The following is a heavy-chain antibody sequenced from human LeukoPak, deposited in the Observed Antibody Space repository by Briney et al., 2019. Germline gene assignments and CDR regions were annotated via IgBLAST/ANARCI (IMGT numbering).Heavy chain of an antibody. CDR3: ATSWAQYCSSTSCSRKPFDY. Sequence: GRSLRLSCAASGFTFSSYAMHWVRQAPGKGLAWVAVISYDGSNKYYADSVKGRFTISRDNSKNTLYLQMNSLRAEDTAVYYCATSWAQYCSSTSCSRKPFDYWGQGTLVTVSS. CDR1: GFTFSSYA. J-gene: IGHJ4*02. D-gene: IGHD2-2*01. V-gene: IGHV3-30-3*01. CDR2: ISYDGSNK.